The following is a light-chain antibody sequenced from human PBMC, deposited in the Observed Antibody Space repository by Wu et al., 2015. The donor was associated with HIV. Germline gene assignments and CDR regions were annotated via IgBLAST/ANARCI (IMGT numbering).Light chain of an antibody. V-gene: IGKV3-15*01. CDR3: QQYNKRPPYT. Sequence: EVVMTQSPATLSVSPGERATLSCRASQSVNNNLAWYQHRPGQAPRLLIYDASTRATGIPIRFSGSGSGTEFTLTISSLQSEDFAIYYCQQYNKRPPYTFGPGTKLDVK. CDR1: QSVNNN. CDR2: DAS. J-gene: IGKJ2*01.